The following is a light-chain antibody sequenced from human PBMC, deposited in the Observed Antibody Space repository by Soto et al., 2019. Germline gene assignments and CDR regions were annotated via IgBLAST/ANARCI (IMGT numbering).Light chain of an antibody. CDR3: QQYGGSPPIT. CDR2: GAS. J-gene: IGKJ5*01. Sequence: EIVLMQSPGSLSLSPGERATLSCRASQSFSSNYLAWYQQKPGQAPRLLMYGASSRATGIPDRFSGSGSGTDFTLTISRLEPEDFAVYYCQQYGGSPPITFGQGTRLEI. CDR1: QSFSSNY. V-gene: IGKV3-20*01.